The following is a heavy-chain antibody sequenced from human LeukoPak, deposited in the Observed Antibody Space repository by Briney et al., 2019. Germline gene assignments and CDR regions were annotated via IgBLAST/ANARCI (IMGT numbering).Heavy chain of an antibody. J-gene: IGHJ5*02. V-gene: IGHV4-34*01. CDR2: INHSGST. CDR3: ARGEYSSSSVWFDP. D-gene: IGHD6-6*01. CDR1: GGSFSGYY. Sequence: SETQSLTCAVYGGSFSGYYWSWIRQPPGKGLEWIGEINHSGSTNYNPSLKSRVTISVDTSKNQFSLKLSSVTAADTAVYYCARGEYSSSSVWFDPWGQGTLVTVSS.